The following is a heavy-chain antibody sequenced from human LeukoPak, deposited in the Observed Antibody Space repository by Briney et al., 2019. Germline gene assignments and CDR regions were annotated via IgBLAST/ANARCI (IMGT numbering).Heavy chain of an antibody. V-gene: IGHV4-38-2*01. CDR1: GYSISSGYY. D-gene: IGHD6-19*01. CDR3: ARGRGSGWSGYYYYYMDV. Sequence: PSETLSLTCAVSGYSISSGYYWGWIRQPPGKGLEWIGSIYHSGSTYYNPSLKSRVTISIDTSKNQFSLKLSSVTAADTAVYYCARGRGSGWSGYYYYYMDVWGKGTTVTVSS. J-gene: IGHJ6*03. CDR2: IYHSGST.